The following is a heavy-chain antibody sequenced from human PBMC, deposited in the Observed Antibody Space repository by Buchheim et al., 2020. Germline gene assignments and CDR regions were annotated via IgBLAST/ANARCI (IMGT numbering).Heavy chain of an antibody. J-gene: IGHJ4*02. CDR1: AFSVTTTY. D-gene: IGHD3/OR15-3a*01. Sequence: EVHLVESGGALVQPGGSLRLSCSTSAFSVTTTYMTWVRQAPGKGLEWVSVISDVGTTYYADSVKGRFTISRDNSNNMVYLQMNSLRAEDTAVYYCARDGHRDYWGQGTL. CDR3: ARDGHRDY. CDR2: ISDVGTT. V-gene: IGHV3-66*01.